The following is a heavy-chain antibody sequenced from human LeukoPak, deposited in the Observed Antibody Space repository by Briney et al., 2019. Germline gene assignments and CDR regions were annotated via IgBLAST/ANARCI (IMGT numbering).Heavy chain of an antibody. J-gene: IGHJ5*02. V-gene: IGHV3-21*01. CDR3: AKDLAVMPNDYGNP. CDR1: GFTFSSYS. CDR2: ISSSSSYI. Sequence: GGSLRLSCAASGFTFSSYSMNWVRQAPGKGLEWVSSISSSSSYIYYADSVKGRFTISRDNAKNSLNLQMNSLRAEDTAVYYCAKDLAVMPNDYGNPWGQGTLVTVSS. D-gene: IGHD4-17*01.